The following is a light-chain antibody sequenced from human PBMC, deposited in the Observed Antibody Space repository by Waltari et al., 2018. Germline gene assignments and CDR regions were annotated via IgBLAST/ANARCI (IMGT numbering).Light chain of an antibody. Sequence: QSALTQPASVSGSPGQSITISCTGTSSDVGSYNYVSLYQQHPGKAPKLIIYDVTNRPSGVSNRFSGSKSGNTASLTISGLQAEDEADYYCSSYMDTTTLELFGGGTSLTVL. CDR3: SSYMDTTTLEL. CDR1: SSDVGSYNY. V-gene: IGLV2-14*03. J-gene: IGLJ2*01. CDR2: DVT.